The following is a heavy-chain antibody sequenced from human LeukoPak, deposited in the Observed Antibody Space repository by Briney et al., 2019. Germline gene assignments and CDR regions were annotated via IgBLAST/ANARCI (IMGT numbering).Heavy chain of an antibody. CDR1: GGSFSGYY. V-gene: IGHV4-34*01. Sequence: PSETLSLTCAVYGGSFSGYYWSWIRQPPGKGLEWIGEINHSGSTNYNPSLKSRVTISVDTSKNQFSRKLSSVTAADTAVYYCAREALGYCSSTSCYRARYYYYYMDVWGKGTTVTVSS. J-gene: IGHJ6*03. D-gene: IGHD2-2*01. CDR3: AREALGYCSSTSCYRARYYYYYMDV. CDR2: INHSGST.